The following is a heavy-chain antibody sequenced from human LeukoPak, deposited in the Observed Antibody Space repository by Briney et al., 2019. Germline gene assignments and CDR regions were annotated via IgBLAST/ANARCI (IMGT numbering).Heavy chain of an antibody. CDR1: GFTFSSYW. CDR3: ARGGVPAAQDS. CDR2: INTDGSST. D-gene: IGHD6-13*01. Sequence: GGSLRLSCAASGFTFSSYWMHWVRQAPGKGLVWASRINTDGSSTSYADSVKGRFTISRDNAKSTLYLQMNSLRAEDTAVYYCARGGVPAAQDSWGQGTLVTVSS. J-gene: IGHJ5*02. V-gene: IGHV3-74*01.